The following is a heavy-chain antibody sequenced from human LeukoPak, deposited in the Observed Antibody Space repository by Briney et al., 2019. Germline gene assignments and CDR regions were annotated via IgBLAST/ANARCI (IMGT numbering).Heavy chain of an antibody. CDR3: ARDRWDTTSDPGMDV. CDR2: ISADNSNR. D-gene: IGHD1-1*01. J-gene: IGHJ6*02. V-gene: IGHV1-18*01. Sequence: ASVKVSCKASSYTFINYGITWVRQAPGQGLEWMGWISADNSNRNYARKVQGRLTMTTDTSTNTAYMELRSLRSDDTAMYYCARDRWDTTSDPGMDVWGQGTTVTVSS. CDR1: SYTFINYG.